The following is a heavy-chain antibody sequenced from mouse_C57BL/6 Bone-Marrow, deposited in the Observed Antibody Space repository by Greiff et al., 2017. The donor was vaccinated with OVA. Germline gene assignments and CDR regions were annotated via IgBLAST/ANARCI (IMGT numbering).Heavy chain of an antibody. V-gene: IGHV14-4*01. J-gene: IGHJ2*01. CDR2: IDPENGDT. Sequence: EVKLQESGAELVRPGASVKLSCTASGFNIKDDYMHWVKQRPEQGLEWIGWIDPENGDTEYASKFQGKATITADTSSNTAYLQLSSLTSEDTAVYYCTTLYGNLDYWGQGTTLTVSS. CDR1: GFNIKDDY. CDR3: TTLYGNLDY. D-gene: IGHD2-1*01.